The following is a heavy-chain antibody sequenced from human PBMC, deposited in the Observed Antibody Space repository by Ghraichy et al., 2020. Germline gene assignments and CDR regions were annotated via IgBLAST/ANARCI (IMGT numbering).Heavy chain of an antibody. CDR2: ISGSGGST. CDR3: AKQAVQLPEYYFDY. D-gene: IGHD1-1*01. J-gene: IGHJ4*02. CDR1: GFTFSSYA. Sequence: LSLTCAASGFTFSSYAMSWVRQAPGKGLEWVSAISGSGGSTYYADSVKGRFTISRDNSKNTLYLQMNSLRAEDTAVYYCAKQAVQLPEYYFDYWGQGTLVTVSS. V-gene: IGHV3-23*01.